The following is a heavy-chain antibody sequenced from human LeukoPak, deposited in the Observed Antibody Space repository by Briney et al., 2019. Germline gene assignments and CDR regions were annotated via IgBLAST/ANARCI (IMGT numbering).Heavy chain of an antibody. CDR3: AELGITMIGGV. Sequence: PGGSLRLSCAASGVTCSSYWMSWVRQAPGKGLEWVSYISSSGSTIYYADSVKGRFTISRDNAKNSLYLQMNSLRAEDTADYYCAELGITMIGGVWGKGTTVTISS. CDR2: ISSSGSTI. V-gene: IGHV3-48*04. J-gene: IGHJ6*04. D-gene: IGHD3-10*02. CDR1: GVTCSSYW.